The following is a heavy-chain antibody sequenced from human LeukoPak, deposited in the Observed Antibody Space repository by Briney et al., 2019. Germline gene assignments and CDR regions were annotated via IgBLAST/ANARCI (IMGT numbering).Heavy chain of an antibody. Sequence: ASVKVSCKASGYTFTSYGISWVRPAPGQGLEWMGWISAYNGNTNYAQKLQGRVTMTTDTSTSTAYMELRSLRSDDTAVYYCASFPNAAAGPDYYYYGMDVWGQGTTVTVSS. CDR1: GYTFTSYG. D-gene: IGHD6-13*01. CDR3: ASFPNAAAGPDYYYYGMDV. J-gene: IGHJ6*02. CDR2: ISAYNGNT. V-gene: IGHV1-18*01.